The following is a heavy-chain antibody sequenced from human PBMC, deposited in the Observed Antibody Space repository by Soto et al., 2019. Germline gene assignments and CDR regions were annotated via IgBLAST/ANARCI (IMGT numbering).Heavy chain of an antibody. CDR3: ARSGHYYPLDFDH. CDR1: GFTFSSSA. D-gene: IGHD3-22*01. Sequence: GGSLRLSYAASGFTFSSSAMSWVRQAPGKGLEWVSAISGSGGSTYYADTVKGRFTVSRDNSKNTLYLQMNSLRAEDTAVYYCARSGHYYPLDFDHWGQGNLVTVSS. J-gene: IGHJ4*02. CDR2: ISGSGGST. V-gene: IGHV3-23*01.